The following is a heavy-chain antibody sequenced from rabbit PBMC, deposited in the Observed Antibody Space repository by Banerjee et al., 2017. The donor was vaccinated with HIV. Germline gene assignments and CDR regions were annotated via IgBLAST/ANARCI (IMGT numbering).Heavy chain of an antibody. CDR1: GFSFSDRDV. J-gene: IGHJ4*01. CDR3: ARDLDSVIGWNFGW. V-gene: IGHV1S45*01. Sequence: QEQLVESGGGLVKPEGSLTLTCKASGFSFSDRDVMCWVRQAPGKGLEWIACINTATGKAVDASWAKGRFTISKTSSTTVTLQMTSLTAADTATYFCARDLDSVIGWNFGWWGPGTLVTVS. D-gene: IGHD1-1*01. CDR2: INTATGKA.